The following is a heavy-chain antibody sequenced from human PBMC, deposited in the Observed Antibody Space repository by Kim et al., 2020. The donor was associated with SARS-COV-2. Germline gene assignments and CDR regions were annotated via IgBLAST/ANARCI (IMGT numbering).Heavy chain of an antibody. J-gene: IGHJ6*02. V-gene: IGHV3-33*01. D-gene: IGHD6-13*01. CDR2: IWYDGSNK. Sequence: GGSLRLSCAASGFTFSSYGMHWVRQAPGKGLEWVAVIWYDGSNKYYADSVKGRFTISRDNSKNTLYLQMNSLRAEDTAVYYCARDGGAAAAIGYYYYGMDVWGQGTTVTVSS. CDR1: GFTFSSYG. CDR3: ARDGGAAAAIGYYYYGMDV.